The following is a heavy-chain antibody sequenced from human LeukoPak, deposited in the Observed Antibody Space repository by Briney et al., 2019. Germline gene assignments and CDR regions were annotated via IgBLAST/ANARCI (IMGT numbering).Heavy chain of an antibody. CDR3: AKDLVATGGSGAFYIDY. J-gene: IGHJ4*02. D-gene: IGHD5-12*01. CDR1: GFTFSSYG. CDR2: IHFDGSKT. Sequence: GGSLRLSYEASGFTFSSYGMYWVRQAPGKGLEWVTFIHFDGSKTYYADSVKGRFIVSRDNSKNTLHLQMNSLRAEDTAVYYCAKDLVATGGSGAFYIDYWGQGTLVTVSS. V-gene: IGHV3-30*02.